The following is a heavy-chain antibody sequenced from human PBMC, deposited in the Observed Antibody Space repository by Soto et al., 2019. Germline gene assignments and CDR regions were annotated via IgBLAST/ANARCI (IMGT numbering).Heavy chain of an antibody. J-gene: IGHJ4*02. Sequence: QVQLQQWGAGLLKPSETLSLTCAVYGGSFSGYYWSWIRQPPGKGLEWIGEINHRGSTNYNPSLKSRVTISVDTSKNQFSLKLSSVTAADTAVYYCARRQWLVGVDYWGQGTLVTVSS. V-gene: IGHV4-34*01. CDR1: GGSFSGYY. CDR2: INHRGST. D-gene: IGHD6-19*01. CDR3: ARRQWLVGVDY.